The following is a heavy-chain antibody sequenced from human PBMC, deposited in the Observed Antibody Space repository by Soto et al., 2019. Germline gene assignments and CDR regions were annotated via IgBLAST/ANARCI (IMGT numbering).Heavy chain of an antibody. Sequence: QVQLVQSGAEVKKPGSSVQVSCRTSGGSFTTHSISWLRQDPGQGREWMGGISPDFGTGNYAQRLQDRVTITADESKSTAYMDLSSLKSEDSAVYYCARDPRIYCTSSSCLSYFDSWGQGTLVTVS. V-gene: IGHV1-69*01. CDR2: ISPDFGTG. D-gene: IGHD2-2*01. CDR1: GGSFTTHS. CDR3: ARDPRIYCTSSSCLSYFDS. J-gene: IGHJ4*02.